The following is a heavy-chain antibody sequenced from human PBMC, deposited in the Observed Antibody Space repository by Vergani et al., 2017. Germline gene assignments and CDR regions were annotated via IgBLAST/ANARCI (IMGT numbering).Heavy chain of an antibody. CDR3: TKGSRGYTGYFFDY. CDR1: GFSFPGYA. D-gene: IGHD5-12*01. Sequence: EVQLLESGGGLVQPGGSLRLSCEASGFSFPGYAMSWVRQAPGKGLEWVSSVSGSSATPYYADSVKGRFIISRDNSKNTLHLQMNSLRADDMAVYYCTKGSRGYTGYFFDYWGQGTLATVSS. J-gene: IGHJ4*02. CDR2: VSGSSATP. V-gene: IGHV3-23*01.